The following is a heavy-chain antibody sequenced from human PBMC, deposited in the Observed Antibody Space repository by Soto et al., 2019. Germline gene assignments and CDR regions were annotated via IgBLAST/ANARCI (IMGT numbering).Heavy chain of an antibody. CDR1: GDSISSYY. D-gene: IGHD3-22*01. Sequence: QVQLQESGPGLVKPSETLSLTCAVSGDSISSYYCMWIRQPPGKGLESIGYLYYGRSTNYNPSLTSRVTLSVDTSTNQCSLTLSSMTAADTAVYYCALRSMAVVPEYWGQGTLVTVSS. J-gene: IGHJ4*02. V-gene: IGHV4-59*01. CDR3: ALRSMAVVPEY. CDR2: LYYGRST.